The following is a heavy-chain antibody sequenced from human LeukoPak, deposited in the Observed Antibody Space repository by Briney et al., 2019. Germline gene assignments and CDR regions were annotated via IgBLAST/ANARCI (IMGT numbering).Heavy chain of an antibody. CDR1: GFTFSRYS. CDR2: ISSSSSTI. V-gene: IGHV3-48*02. CDR3: ARGYDFDY. Sequence: PGGSLRLSCAASGFTFSRYSMNWVRQAPGKGVEWVSYISSSSSTIYYADSVKGRFTISRDNAKNSVYLQMNSLRDEDTAVYYCARGYDFDYWGQGTLVTVSS. J-gene: IGHJ4*02. D-gene: IGHD3-3*01.